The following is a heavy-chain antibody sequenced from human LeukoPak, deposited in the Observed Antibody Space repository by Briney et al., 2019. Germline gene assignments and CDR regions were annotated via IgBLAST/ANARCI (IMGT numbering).Heavy chain of an antibody. CDR2: ITPSGGST. Sequence: GASVKVSCKASGYTFTSYYIHWVRQAAGQGLEWMGIITPSGGSTSYAQKFQGRVTMTRDTSTSTVYMELSSLRSEDTAVYYCAREGGIAARPMDYWGQGTLVTVSS. J-gene: IGHJ4*02. V-gene: IGHV1-46*01. CDR3: AREGGIAARPMDY. D-gene: IGHD6-6*01. CDR1: GYTFTSYY.